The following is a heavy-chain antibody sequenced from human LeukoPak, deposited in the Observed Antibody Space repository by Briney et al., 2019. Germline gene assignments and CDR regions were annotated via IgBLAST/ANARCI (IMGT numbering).Heavy chain of an antibody. J-gene: IGHJ4*02. D-gene: IGHD4-17*01. CDR2: IIPIFGTA. V-gene: IGHV1-69*13. Sequence: ASVKVSCTASGGTFSSYAISWVRQAPGQGLEWMGGIIPIFGTANYAQKFQGRVTITADESTSTAYMELSSLRSEDTAVYYCARGYYGDYYFDYWGQGTLVTVSS. CDR3: ARGYYGDYYFDY. CDR1: GGTFSSYA.